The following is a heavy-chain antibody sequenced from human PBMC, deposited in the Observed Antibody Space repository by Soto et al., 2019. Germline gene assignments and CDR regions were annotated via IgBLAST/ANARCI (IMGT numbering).Heavy chain of an antibody. CDR1: GYTFTSYD. Sequence: EASVKVSCKASGYTFTSYDINWVRQATGQGLEWMGWMNPNSGNTGYAQKFQGRVTMTRNTSISTAYMELSSLRSEDTAVYYCARFGGNLYGMDVWGQGTTVTVSS. CDR3: ARFGGNLYGMDV. J-gene: IGHJ6*02. V-gene: IGHV1-8*01. CDR2: MNPNSGNT. D-gene: IGHD2-15*01.